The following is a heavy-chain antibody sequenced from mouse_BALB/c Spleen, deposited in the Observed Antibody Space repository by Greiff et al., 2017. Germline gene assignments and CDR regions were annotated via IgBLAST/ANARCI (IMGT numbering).Heavy chain of an antibody. CDR2: ISYDGSN. D-gene: IGHD4-1*01. J-gene: IGHJ4*01. CDR1: GYSITGGYY. Sequence: EVQLVESGPGLVKPWHSVSLTCSVSGYSITGGYYRWWIRQCPGNKLEWMGYISYDGSNNYNPSLENRISITGDTSKNQFFLKLNSVTTEDTAIYYGAREAVSGASAMDYWGQGTSVTVSS. CDR3: AREAVSGASAMDY. V-gene: IGHV3-6*02.